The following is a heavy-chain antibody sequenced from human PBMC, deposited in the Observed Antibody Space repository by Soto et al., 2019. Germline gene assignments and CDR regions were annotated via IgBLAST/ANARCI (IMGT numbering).Heavy chain of an antibody. D-gene: IGHD7-27*01. CDR3: VRGGITGDDDAFDI. V-gene: IGHV1-69*13. J-gene: IGHJ3*02. Sequence: ASVKVSCKASGGTFSSYAISWVRQAPGQGLEWMGGIIPIFGTANYAQKFQGRVTITADESTSTAYMELSSLRSEDTAVYYCVRGGITGDDDAFDIWGQGTMVTVSS. CDR2: IIPIFGTA. CDR1: GGTFSSYA.